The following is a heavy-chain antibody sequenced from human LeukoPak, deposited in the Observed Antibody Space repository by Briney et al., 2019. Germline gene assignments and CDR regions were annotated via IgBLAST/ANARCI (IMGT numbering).Heavy chain of an antibody. D-gene: IGHD1-1*01. J-gene: IGHJ6*03. CDR2: IYTSGST. Sequence: SETLSLTCTVSGGSISSYYWSWIRQPAGKGLEWIGRIYTSGSTNYNPSLKSRVTMSVDTSKNQFSLKLSSVTAADTAVYYCARGQGAAGAGNYYYYYYMDVWGKGTTVTISS. CDR1: GGSISSYY. CDR3: ARGQGAAGAGNYYYYYYMDV. V-gene: IGHV4-4*07.